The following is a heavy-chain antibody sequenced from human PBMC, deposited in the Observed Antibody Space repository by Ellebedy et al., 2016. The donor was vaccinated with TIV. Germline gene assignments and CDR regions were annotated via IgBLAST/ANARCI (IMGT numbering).Heavy chain of an antibody. Sequence: GESLKISCAASRFTFSSYAMHWVRQAPGKGLEWVAVISYDGSNKYYADSVKGRFTISRDNSKNTLYLQMNSLRADDTAVYYCARHGEIVVVTAMLDYWGQGTLVTVSS. V-gene: IGHV3-30-3*01. CDR1: RFTFSSYA. CDR2: ISYDGSNK. J-gene: IGHJ4*02. CDR3: ARHGEIVVVTAMLDY. D-gene: IGHD2-21*02.